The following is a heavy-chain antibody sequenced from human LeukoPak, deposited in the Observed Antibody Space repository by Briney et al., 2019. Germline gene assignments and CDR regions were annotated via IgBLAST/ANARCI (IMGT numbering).Heavy chain of an antibody. Sequence: PSETLSLTCTVSGGSISSSSYYWGWIRQPPGKGLEWIGSIYYSGSTYYNPSLKSRVTISVDTSKNQFSLKLSSVTAADTAVYYCARRSTSCYGIWGQGTLVTVSS. D-gene: IGHD2-2*01. J-gene: IGHJ4*02. CDR1: GGSISSSSYY. CDR3: ARRSTSCYGI. V-gene: IGHV4-39*01. CDR2: IYYSGST.